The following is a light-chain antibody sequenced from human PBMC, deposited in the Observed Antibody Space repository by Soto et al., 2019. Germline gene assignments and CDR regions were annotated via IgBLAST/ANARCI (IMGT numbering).Light chain of an antibody. J-gene: IGKJ1*01. CDR1: QSVSSY. CDR3: QQYGRSPPWT. V-gene: IGKV3-20*01. Sequence: EFVLRQSPATLSLSPGERATLSCRASQSVSSYLAWYQQKPGQAPRLLIYDASNRATGIPARFSGTGSGTDFTLTISRLEPEDFAVYYCQQYGRSPPWTFGQGTKVDIK. CDR2: DAS.